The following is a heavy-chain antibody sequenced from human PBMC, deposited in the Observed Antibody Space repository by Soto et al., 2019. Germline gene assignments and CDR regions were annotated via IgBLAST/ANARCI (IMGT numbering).Heavy chain of an antibody. V-gene: IGHV1-18*01. Sequence: ASVKVSCKASGYTFTSYGISWVRQAPGQGLEWMGWISAYNGNTNYAQKLQGRVTMTTDTSTSTAYMELSRLRSDDTAVYYCARAILPYCSGGSCYLDAFDIWG. CDR2: ISAYNGNT. CDR3: ARAILPYCSGGSCYLDAFDI. CDR1: GYTFTSYG. D-gene: IGHD2-15*01. J-gene: IGHJ3*02.